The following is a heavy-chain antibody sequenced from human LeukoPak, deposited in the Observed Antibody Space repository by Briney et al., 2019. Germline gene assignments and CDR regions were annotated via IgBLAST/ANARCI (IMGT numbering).Heavy chain of an antibody. J-gene: IGHJ4*02. CDR3: ARFYSRASYFDY. CDR2: ISGRGGST. CDR1: GFTFSSYA. Sequence: PGGSLRLSCAASGFTFSSYAMSWVRQAPGKGLEWVSAISGRGGSTYYADSVKGRFTISRDNSKNTLYLQMNSLRAEDTAAYYCARFYSRASYFDYWGQGTLVTVSS. V-gene: IGHV3-23*01. D-gene: IGHD6-13*01.